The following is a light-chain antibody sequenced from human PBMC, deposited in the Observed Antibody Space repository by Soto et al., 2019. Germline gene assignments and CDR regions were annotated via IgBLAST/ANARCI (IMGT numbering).Light chain of an antibody. CDR1: QGIRNY. CDR2: GAS. Sequence: DIQMTQSPSSLSASVGDRVTITCRASQGIRNYLAWYQQKPGKVPKLLIYGASTLQSGVPSRFSGSGSGTDFTLTISSLQPEDVATYYCQKYNSAPKTLGQGTKVEIK. CDR3: QKYNSAPKT. J-gene: IGKJ1*01. V-gene: IGKV1-27*01.